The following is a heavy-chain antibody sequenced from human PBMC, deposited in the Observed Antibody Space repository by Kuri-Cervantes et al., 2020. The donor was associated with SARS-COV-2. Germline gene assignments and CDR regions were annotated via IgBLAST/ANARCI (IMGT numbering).Heavy chain of an antibody. Sequence: SETLSLTCTVSGGSISSSSYYWGWIRQPPGKGLEWIGSIYYSGSTYYNPSLKSRVTISVDTSKNQFSLKLSSVTAADTAVYYCARNAPPPSQYCSSTSCYGGYYFDYWGQGTLVTVSS. D-gene: IGHD2-2*01. CDR3: ARNAPPPSQYCSSTSCYGGYYFDY. CDR1: GGSISSSSYY. V-gene: IGHV4-39*01. J-gene: IGHJ4*02. CDR2: IYYSGST.